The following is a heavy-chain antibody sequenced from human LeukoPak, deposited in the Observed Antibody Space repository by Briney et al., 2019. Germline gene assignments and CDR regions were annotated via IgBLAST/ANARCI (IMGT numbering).Heavy chain of an antibody. CDR3: ARDPNGDYIGAFDM. CDR1: GFTFSAYA. J-gene: IGHJ3*02. V-gene: IGHV3-23*01. Sequence: GGSLRLSCTASGFTFSAYAMLWVRQAPGKGPEGVSAIRGGGTSEFYADSVKGRFRISRDNSKDTLFLQMNSLRAEDTAVYYCARDPNGDYIGAFDMWGPGTMVTVSS. D-gene: IGHD4-17*01. CDR2: IRGGGTSE.